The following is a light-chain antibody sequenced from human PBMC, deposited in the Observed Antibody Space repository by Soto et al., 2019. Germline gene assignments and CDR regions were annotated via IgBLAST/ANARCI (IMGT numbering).Light chain of an antibody. CDR2: DTS. CDR1: TGAVTSGHY. V-gene: IGLV7-46*01. CDR3: LLFYSDVRGV. J-gene: IGLJ2*01. Sequence: QAVVTQEPSLPVSPGGTVTLTCGSSTGAVTSGHYPYWFQQKPGQAPRTLIYDTSNKHSWTLARFSGSLLGGKAALTLSGAQPEDEAEYYCLLFYSDVRGVFGGGTKLTVL.